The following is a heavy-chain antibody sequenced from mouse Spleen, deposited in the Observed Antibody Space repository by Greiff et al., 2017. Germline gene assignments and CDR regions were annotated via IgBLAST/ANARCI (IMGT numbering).Heavy chain of an antibody. CDR1: EYEFPSHD. CDR3: ARNYYGSRSAMDY. CDR2: INSDGGST. J-gene: IGHJ4*01. Sequence: DVKLVESGGGLVQPGESLKLSCESNEYEFPSHDMSWVRKTPEKRLELVAAINSDGGSTYYPDTMERRFIISRDNTKKTLYLQMTSLRSEDTAMYYCARNYYGSRSAMDYWGQGTSVTVSS. D-gene: IGHD1-1*01. V-gene: IGHV5-2*03.